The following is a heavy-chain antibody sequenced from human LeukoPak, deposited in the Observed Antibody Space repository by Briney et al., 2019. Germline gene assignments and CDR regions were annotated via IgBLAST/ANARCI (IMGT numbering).Heavy chain of an antibody. D-gene: IGHD6-6*01. CDR2: INTNGANT. Sequence: GGSLRRSCSASGSTFKSYAMHWVRQAPGKGLEYVSSINTNGANTHYADSVKGRFTISRDNSRNTVYVQMNSLTPEDTAVYYCVKGLDYSSSQMDSWGQGTLVTVSS. V-gene: IGHV3-64*05. CDR1: GSTFKSYA. CDR3: VKGLDYSSSQMDS. J-gene: IGHJ4*02.